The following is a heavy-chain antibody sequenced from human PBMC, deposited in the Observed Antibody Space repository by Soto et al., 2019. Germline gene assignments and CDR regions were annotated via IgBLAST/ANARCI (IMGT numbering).Heavy chain of an antibody. J-gene: IGHJ4*02. CDR3: AKGRDNWNDRFFY. D-gene: IGHD1-1*01. Sequence: PVGSLRLSCAASGFTFSSYGMHWVRQAPGKGLEWVAVISYDGSNKYYADSVKGRFAISRDNSKNTLYLQMNSLRAEDTAVYYCAKGRDNWNDRFFYWGQGTLVTVSS. V-gene: IGHV3-30*18. CDR1: GFTFSSYG. CDR2: ISYDGSNK.